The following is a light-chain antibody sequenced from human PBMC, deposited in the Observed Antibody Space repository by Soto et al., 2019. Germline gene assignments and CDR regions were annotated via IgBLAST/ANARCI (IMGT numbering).Light chain of an antibody. Sequence: DIVLTQSPGTLSLSPGERATLSCRASQSVTNKYLAWYQQKPGQAPSLLIYDASNRATGIPDRFSGSGSGTDFTLTISRLEPEDFAVYYCQQCAHSPLTFGQGTQVEIK. J-gene: IGKJ1*01. CDR3: QQCAHSPLT. CDR1: QSVTNKY. V-gene: IGKV3-20*01. CDR2: DAS.